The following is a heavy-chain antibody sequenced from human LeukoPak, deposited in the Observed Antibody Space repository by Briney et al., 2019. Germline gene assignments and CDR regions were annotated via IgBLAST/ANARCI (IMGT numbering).Heavy chain of an antibody. V-gene: IGHV4-4*07. D-gene: IGHD1-26*01. CDR3: ARGATINSLIFDY. CDR1: GGSISNYY. Sequence: SETLSLTCTVSGGSISNYYWSWLRQPAGKGLEWIGRISTSGTTSYNPSLKSRVTMSVDTSKNQFSLKLTSVTAADTAVYYCARGATINSLIFDYRGLGTLVTVSS. CDR2: ISTSGTT. J-gene: IGHJ4*02.